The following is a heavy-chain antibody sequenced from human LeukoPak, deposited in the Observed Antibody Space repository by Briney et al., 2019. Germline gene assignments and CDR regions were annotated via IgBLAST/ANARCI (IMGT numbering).Heavy chain of an antibody. J-gene: IGHJ4*02. D-gene: IGHD4-11*01. CDR3: ARGSGDYSNPYYFDY. Sequence: GGSLRLSCAASGFTFSSYDMHWVRQATGKGLEWVSAIGTAGDTYYPGSVKGRFTTSRENAKNSLYLQMNSLRAGDTAVYYCARGSGDYSNPYYFDYWGQGTLVTVSS. V-gene: IGHV3-13*01. CDR1: GFTFSSYD. CDR2: IGTAGDT.